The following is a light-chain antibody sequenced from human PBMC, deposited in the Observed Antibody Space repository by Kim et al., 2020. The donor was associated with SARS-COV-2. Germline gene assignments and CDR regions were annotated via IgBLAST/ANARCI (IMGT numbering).Light chain of an antibody. V-gene: IGLV1-40*01. Sequence: QPVLTQPPSVSGAPGQRVTISCTGSSSNIGAGYDVHWYQQLPGTAPKLLIYGNSNRPSGVPDRCSGYKSGASASLAITGLQAEDEADYYCQSYDSSLSGYVFGAGTKLTVL. J-gene: IGLJ1*01. CDR3: QSYDSSLSGYV. CDR2: GNS. CDR1: SSNIGAGYD.